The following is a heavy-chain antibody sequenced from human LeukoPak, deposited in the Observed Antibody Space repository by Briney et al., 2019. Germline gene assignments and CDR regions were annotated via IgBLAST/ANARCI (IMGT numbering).Heavy chain of an antibody. J-gene: IGHJ4*02. CDR1: GFSFGDYA. Sequence: GGSLTLSCSASGFSFGDYAMSGVRKAPGEGLEWVGFIRSKAYGETTESAASVKGRFSISRDDSTRIAYLQMSSLNTEDTDVYYCTRGLRSHDYWGRGTLVTVSS. D-gene: IGHD2-15*01. CDR3: TRGLRSHDY. CDR2: IRSKAYGETT. V-gene: IGHV3-49*04.